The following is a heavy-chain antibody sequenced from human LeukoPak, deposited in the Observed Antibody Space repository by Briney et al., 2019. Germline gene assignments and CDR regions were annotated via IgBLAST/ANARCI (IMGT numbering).Heavy chain of an antibody. J-gene: IGHJ4*02. V-gene: IGHV3-21*01. CDR1: GFTFSSYS. CDR2: ISSSSSYI. D-gene: IGHD6-13*01. CDR3: ARDRSSSSHTPDY. Sequence: VQPGGSLILSCAASGFTFSSYSMNWVRQAPGTGLEWVSSISSSSSYIYYADSVKGRFTISRDNAKTSLYLQMNSLRAEDTAVYYCARDRSSSSHTPDYWGQGTLVTVSS.